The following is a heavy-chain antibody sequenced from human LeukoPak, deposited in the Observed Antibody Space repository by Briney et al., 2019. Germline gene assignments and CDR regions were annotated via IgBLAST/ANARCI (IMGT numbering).Heavy chain of an antibody. D-gene: IGHD5-18*01. CDR2: IYTSGST. CDR3: ARGRLGYSYGYAIYYFDY. V-gene: IGHV4-4*07. J-gene: IGHJ4*02. CDR1: GGSISGYY. Sequence: PSETLSLTCTVSGGSISGYYWSWIRQPAGKGLEWIARIYTSGSTNYNPSLKSRVTMSVDTSKNQFSLKLSSVTAADTAVYYCARGRLGYSYGYAIYYFDYWGQGTLVTVSS.